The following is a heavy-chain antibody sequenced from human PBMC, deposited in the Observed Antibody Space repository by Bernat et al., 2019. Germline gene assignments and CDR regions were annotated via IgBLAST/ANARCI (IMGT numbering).Heavy chain of an antibody. V-gene: IGHV1-18*01. J-gene: IGHJ4*02. CDR2: ISAYNGNT. CDR1: GYTFTSYG. Sequence: QVQLVQSGAEVKKPGASVKVSCKASGYTFTSYGISWVRQAPGQGLEWMGWISAYNGNTNYAQKLQGRVTMTTDTSTSTAYMELRSLRSDDTAVYYGARDTSSDGAAGTGDYWGQGTLVTVSS. CDR3: ARDTSSDGAAGTGDY. D-gene: IGHD1-1*01.